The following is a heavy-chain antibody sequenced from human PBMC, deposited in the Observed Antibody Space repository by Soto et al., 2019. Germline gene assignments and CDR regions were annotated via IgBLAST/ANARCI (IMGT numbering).Heavy chain of an antibody. Sequence: PVGSLRLSCAASGFTFSRYAMSWVRQAPGKGLEWVSAISGSGGSTYYADSVKGRFTISRDNSKNTLYLQMNSLRAEDTAVYYCAKGQAAQIYGMDVWGQGTTVTVSS. J-gene: IGHJ6*02. V-gene: IGHV3-23*01. D-gene: IGHD6-25*01. CDR3: AKGQAAQIYGMDV. CDR2: ISGSGGST. CDR1: GFTFSRYA.